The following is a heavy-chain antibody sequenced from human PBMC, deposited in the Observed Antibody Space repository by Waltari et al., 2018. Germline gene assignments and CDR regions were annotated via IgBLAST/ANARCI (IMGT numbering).Heavy chain of an antibody. CDR2: LEPEDGET. Sequence: QVQLVQSGAEVKKPGASVKVSCKVSGYTLTELSMHWVRQAPGKGLEWMGGLEPEDGETIYAQKFQGRVTMTEDTSTDTAYMELSSLRSEDTAVYYCAMGGQQLVRAGAFDIWGQGTMVTVSS. CDR3: AMGGQQLVRAGAFDI. CDR1: GYTLTELS. J-gene: IGHJ3*02. D-gene: IGHD6-13*01. V-gene: IGHV1-24*01.